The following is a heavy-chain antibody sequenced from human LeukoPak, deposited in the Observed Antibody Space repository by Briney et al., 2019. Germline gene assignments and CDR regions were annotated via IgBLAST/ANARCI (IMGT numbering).Heavy chain of an antibody. CDR3: ARDRLYSSSWYTENWFDP. D-gene: IGHD6-13*01. V-gene: IGHV4-59*01. J-gene: IGHJ5*02. Sequence: SETLSLTCTVSGGSISSYYWSWIRQPPGKGLEWIGYLYYSGSTNYNPSLKSRVTISVDTSKNQFSLKLSSVTAADTAVYYCARDRLYSSSWYTENWFDPWGQGTLVTVSS. CDR2: LYYSGST. CDR1: GGSISSYY.